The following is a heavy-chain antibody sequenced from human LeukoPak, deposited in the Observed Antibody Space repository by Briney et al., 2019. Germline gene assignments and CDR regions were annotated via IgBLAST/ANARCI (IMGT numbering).Heavy chain of an antibody. CDR1: GFTFDTYG. Sequence: SGTSLRLSCAASGFTFDTYGMLLVRQAPGKGLEWVAVIAYDGSNRYYADSVQGRFTISRDNSKNTLYLQMNSLRGEDTAVYYCAKEKAIGTINYGLDVWGQGTTVTVSS. CDR3: AKEKAIGTINYGLDV. CDR2: IAYDGSNR. J-gene: IGHJ6*02. V-gene: IGHV3-30*18. D-gene: IGHD1-1*01.